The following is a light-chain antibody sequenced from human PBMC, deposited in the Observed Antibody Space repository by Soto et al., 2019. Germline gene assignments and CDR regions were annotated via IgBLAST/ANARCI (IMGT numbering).Light chain of an antibody. CDR2: EVT. Sequence: QSALTQPPSASGSPGQSVTISCTGTSRDVGGYNYVSWYQQHPGKAPKLIISEVTKRPSGVPDRFSGSKSGNTASLSVYGLQADDEADYYCSSYAGSNNLVFGGGTKLTVL. CDR3: SSYAGSNNLV. J-gene: IGLJ3*02. V-gene: IGLV2-8*01. CDR1: SRDVGGYNY.